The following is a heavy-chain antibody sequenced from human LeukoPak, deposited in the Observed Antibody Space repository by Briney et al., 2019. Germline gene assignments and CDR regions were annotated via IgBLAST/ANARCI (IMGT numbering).Heavy chain of an antibody. CDR2: INHSGST. V-gene: IGHV4-34*01. J-gene: IGHJ4*02. Sequence: SETLSLTCAVYGGSFSGYYWSWIRQPPGKGLEWIGEINHSGSTNYNPSLKSRVTISVDTSKNQFSLKLSSVTAADTAVYYCARGRIAAAGFGPDYRGQGTLVTVSS. CDR3: ARGRIAAAGFGPDY. CDR1: GGSFSGYY. D-gene: IGHD6-13*01.